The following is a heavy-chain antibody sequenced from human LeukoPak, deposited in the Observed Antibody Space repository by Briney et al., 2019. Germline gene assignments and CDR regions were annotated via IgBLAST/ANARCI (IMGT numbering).Heavy chain of an antibody. CDR3: ARDKDIVVVPAASYFDY. CDR2: ISSSSSYI. CDR1: GFTFSSYS. V-gene: IGHV3-21*01. Sequence: PGGSLRLSCAASGFTFSSYSMNWVRRAPGKGLKWVSSISSSSSYIYYADSVKGRFTISRDNAKNSLYLQMNSLRAEDTAVYYCARDKDIVVVPAASYFDYWGQGTLVTVSS. J-gene: IGHJ4*02. D-gene: IGHD2-2*01.